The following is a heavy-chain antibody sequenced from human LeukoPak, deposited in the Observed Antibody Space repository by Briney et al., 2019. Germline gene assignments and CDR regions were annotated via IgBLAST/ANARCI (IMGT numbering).Heavy chain of an antibody. CDR2: MYYRGST. CDR3: ATTTIRLGY. CDR1: GGSISSSSRY. J-gene: IGHJ4*02. D-gene: IGHD1-26*01. Sequence: SETLSLTCTVSGGSISSSSRYWGWIRQPPGKGLEWIGSMYYRGSTYLNPSLKSRVTISVDTSKNQFSLKLSSVTAADTAVYYCATTTIRLGYWGQGTLVTVSS. V-gene: IGHV4-39*07.